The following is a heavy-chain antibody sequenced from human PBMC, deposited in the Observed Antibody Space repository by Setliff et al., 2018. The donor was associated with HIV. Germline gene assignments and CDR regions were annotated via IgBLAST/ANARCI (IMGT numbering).Heavy chain of an antibody. CDR3: ARDVGDAYCSNGNCYGNFYYNGMDV. CDR1: GGSISSSDYY. V-gene: IGHV4-39*07. CDR2: IHYSGST. D-gene: IGHD2-8*01. J-gene: IGHJ6*02. Sequence: PSATLSLTCTVSGGSISSSDYYWGWIRQPPGKGLEWIGHIHYSGSTYCNPSLKSRVTISVDTSKNQFSLKLTSVTAADTAVYYCARDVGDAYCSNGNCYGNFYYNGMDVWGQGTTVTVSS.